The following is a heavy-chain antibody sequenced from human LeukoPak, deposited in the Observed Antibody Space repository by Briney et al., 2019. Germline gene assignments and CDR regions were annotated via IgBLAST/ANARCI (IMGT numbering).Heavy chain of an antibody. CDR3: ARDKDTAMVGDY. CDR1: GYTFTGPY. CDR2: INHNSGGT. D-gene: IGHD5-18*01. Sequence: SLKISCKAPGYTFTGPYMCWVRHAPGENLEWMGWINHNSGGTNDAQNFQGRVTMTRDTSISSAYMELSSLRSDDTAVYYCARDKDTAMVGDYWGQGTLLTVSS. J-gene: IGHJ4*02. V-gene: IGHV1-2*02.